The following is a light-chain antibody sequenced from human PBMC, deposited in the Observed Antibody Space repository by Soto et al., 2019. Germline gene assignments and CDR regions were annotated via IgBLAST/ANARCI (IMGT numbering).Light chain of an antibody. CDR3: QHYGTTPWT. CDR1: QSVCSRC. J-gene: IGKJ1*01. V-gene: IGKV3-20*01. CDR2: GAS. Sequence: ETVLTQSPGTLSLSPGERVTLSCRASQSVCSRCLAWYQQKPGQSPRLLIYGASSRATGIPDWFSGSGSGTDFTLTISRLEPEDFAVYYCQHYGTTPWTFGQGTKVGTK.